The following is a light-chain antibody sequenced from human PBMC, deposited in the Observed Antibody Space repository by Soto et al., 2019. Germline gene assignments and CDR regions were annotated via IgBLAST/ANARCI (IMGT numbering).Light chain of an antibody. CDR1: QSVSSSY. V-gene: IGKV3-20*01. CDR2: AAS. J-gene: IGKJ5*01. Sequence: EIVLTHSPATLSLSPGERATLSCRASQSVSSSYLAWYQQKPGQAPRLLMSAASSRATGIPDRFSGSGSGTGFTLTISRLEAEDFAVYYCQQSSSSPITFGQGTLLEIK. CDR3: QQSSSSPIT.